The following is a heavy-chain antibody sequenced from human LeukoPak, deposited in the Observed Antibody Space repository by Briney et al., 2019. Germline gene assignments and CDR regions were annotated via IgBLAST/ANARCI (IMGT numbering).Heavy chain of an antibody. CDR3: ASQADMVRGPWFDY. CDR1: GYTFTGYY. V-gene: IGHV1-2*02. Sequence: GASVKVSCKASGYTFTGYYMHWVRQAPGQGLEWMGWINPNSGGTNYAQKFQGRVTMTRDTSISTAYMELSRLRSDDTAVYYCASQADMVRGPWFDYWGQGTLVTVSS. J-gene: IGHJ4*02. CDR2: INPNSGGT. D-gene: IGHD3-10*01.